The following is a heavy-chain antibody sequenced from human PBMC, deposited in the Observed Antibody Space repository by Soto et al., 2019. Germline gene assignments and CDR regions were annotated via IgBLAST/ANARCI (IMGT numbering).Heavy chain of an antibody. J-gene: IGHJ4*02. CDR2: ISWDADK. CDR1: GFSLSTSGVG. Sequence: QITFKESGPTLVKPTQNLTLTCTASGFSLSTSGVGVGWISQPPGKALEGVALISWDADKRYRPSLKSRLTITNDTSKNQVVLTMTNMDPGDTATYYCAHETTTAPHVDYWCQGTLVTVSS. D-gene: IGHD1-1*01. V-gene: IGHV2-5*02. CDR3: AHETTTAPHVDY.